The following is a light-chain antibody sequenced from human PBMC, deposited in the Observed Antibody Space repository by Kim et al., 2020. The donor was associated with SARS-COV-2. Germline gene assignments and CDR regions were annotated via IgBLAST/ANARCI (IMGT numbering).Light chain of an antibody. J-gene: IGLJ3*02. CDR2: LNSDGSH. Sequence: ASVRLTCTVSSGHSSYAIAWHQQQPEKGPRYLMKLNSDGSHSKGDGIPDRFSGSSSGAERYLTISSLQSEDEADYYCQTWGTGPWVFGGGTQLTVL. CDR3: QTWGTGPWV. CDR1: SGHSSYA. V-gene: IGLV4-69*01.